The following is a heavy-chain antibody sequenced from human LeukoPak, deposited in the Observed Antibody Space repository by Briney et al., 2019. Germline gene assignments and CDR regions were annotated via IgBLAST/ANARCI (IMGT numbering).Heavy chain of an antibody. Sequence: PSETLSLTCAVYGGSFSGYYWSWIRQPPGKGLEWIGEINHSGSTNYNPSLKSRVTISVDTSKNQFSLKLSSVTAADTAVYYCARGVPSGQSYSYYYYMDVWGKGTTVTVSS. CDR1: GGSFSGYY. J-gene: IGHJ6*03. CDR3: ARGVPSGQSYSYYYYMDV. V-gene: IGHV4-34*01. D-gene: IGHD3/OR15-3a*01. CDR2: INHSGST.